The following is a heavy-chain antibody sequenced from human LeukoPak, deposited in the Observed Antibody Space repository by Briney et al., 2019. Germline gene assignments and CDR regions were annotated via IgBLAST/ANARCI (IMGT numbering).Heavy chain of an antibody. Sequence: SGGSLRLSCVGSGYSFDEYAMHWVRQAPGKGLEWVSGINWKSDKIGYADSVKGRFTISRDNSRNSLYLQMNSLRVGDTALYYCAEDRYCTSSSCPIDYWGQGTMVTVSS. CDR2: INWKSDKI. CDR1: GYSFDEYA. CDR3: AEDRYCTSSSCPIDY. D-gene: IGHD2-2*01. V-gene: IGHV3-9*01. J-gene: IGHJ4*02.